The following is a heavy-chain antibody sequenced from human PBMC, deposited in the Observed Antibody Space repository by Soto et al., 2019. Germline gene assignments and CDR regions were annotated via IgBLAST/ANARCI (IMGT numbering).Heavy chain of an antibody. CDR3: ARAIGPTLFDY. V-gene: IGHV3-13*04. CDR2: IGTAGDT. CDR1: GFTFSSYD. J-gene: IGHJ4*02. D-gene: IGHD3-22*01. Sequence: PGGSLRLSCSASGFTFSSYDMHWVRQGPGKGLEWVSAIGTAGDTNYAGSVKGRFTISRENAKNSLYLQMNSLRAGDTAIYFCARAIGPTLFDYWGQGTPVTVS.